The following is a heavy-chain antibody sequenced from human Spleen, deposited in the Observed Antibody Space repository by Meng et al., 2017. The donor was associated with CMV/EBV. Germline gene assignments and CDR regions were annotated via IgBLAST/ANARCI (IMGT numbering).Heavy chain of an antibody. CDR1: GFTFSSYW. Sequence: GGSLRLSCAASGFTFSSYWMHWVRQAPGKGVVWVSRINSDGSSTSYADSVKGRFTISRDNAKNTLYLQMNSLRAEDTAVYYCASETGVGVVPAAIGYWGQGTLVTVSS. V-gene: IGHV3-74*01. J-gene: IGHJ4*02. CDR2: INSDGSST. CDR3: ASETGVGVVPAAIGY. D-gene: IGHD2-2*01.